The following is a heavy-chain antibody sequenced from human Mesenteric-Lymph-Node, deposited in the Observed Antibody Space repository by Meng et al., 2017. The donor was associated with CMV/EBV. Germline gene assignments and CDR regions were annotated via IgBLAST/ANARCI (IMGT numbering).Heavy chain of an antibody. Sequence: GGSLRLSCAASGFNFPISWMNWVRQAPGKGLEWVSYISSSSSTIYYADSVKGRFTISRDNAKNSLYLQMNSLRAEDTAVYYCAREARIFGVVGQFDYWGQGTLVTVSS. J-gene: IGHJ4*02. CDR1: GFNFPISW. D-gene: IGHD3-3*01. CDR3: AREARIFGVVGQFDY. V-gene: IGHV3-48*04. CDR2: ISSSSSTI.